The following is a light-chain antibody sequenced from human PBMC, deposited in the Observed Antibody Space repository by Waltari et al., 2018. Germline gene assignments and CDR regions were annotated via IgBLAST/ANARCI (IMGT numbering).Light chain of an antibody. CDR3: QQYNSFWT. CDR1: KDVSVW. Sequence: DSQMTPSPSTLSASVGARVTITCRASKDVSVWLAWYQLKPGQAPKLLIYAASSLQSGVPSRFSGSGSGTEFTLTISSLQPDDFATYYCQQYNSFWTFGQGTKVEIK. CDR2: AAS. J-gene: IGKJ1*01. V-gene: IGKV1-5*01.